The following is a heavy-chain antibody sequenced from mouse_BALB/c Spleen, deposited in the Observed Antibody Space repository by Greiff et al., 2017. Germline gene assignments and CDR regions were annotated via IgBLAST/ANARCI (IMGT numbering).Heavy chain of an antibody. CDR1: GFSLTSYG. CDR3: ASPGNYWCAY. CDR2: IWSGGST. J-gene: IGHJ3*01. Sequence: QVQLKESGPGLVQPSQSLSITCTVSGFSLTSYGVHWVRQSPGKGLEWLGVIWSGGSTDYNAAFISRLSISKDNSKSQVFFKMNSLQANDTAIYYCASPGNYWCAYWGQGTLVTVSA. D-gene: IGHD2-1*01. V-gene: IGHV2-2*02.